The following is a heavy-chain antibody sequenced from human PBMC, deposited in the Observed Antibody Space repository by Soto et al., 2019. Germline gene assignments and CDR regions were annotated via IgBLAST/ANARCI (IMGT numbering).Heavy chain of an antibody. V-gene: IGHV4-59*08. CDR3: ARLGFGPVHGRVDV. J-gene: IGHJ6*02. CDR1: GGSISSYY. CDR2: VHHSWGS. Sequence: QVQLQESGPGLVKPSETLSLSCTVSGGSISSYYWSWFRQSPGKRMEWIGYVHHSWGSSYNPSLQSRVAISLDTYKGQFSRKVTAVTATVTAVYNCARLGFGPVHGRVDVWGQGATVTVSS. D-gene: IGHD3-10*01.